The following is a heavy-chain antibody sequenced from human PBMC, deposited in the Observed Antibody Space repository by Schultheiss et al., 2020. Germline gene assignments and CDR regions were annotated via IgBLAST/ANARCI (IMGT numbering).Heavy chain of an antibody. D-gene: IGHD2-2*01. CDR3: AKETFGGIVVVPAAVFDY. J-gene: IGHJ4*02. CDR2: IKSKTDGGTT. CDR1: GFTFSNAW. Sequence: GGSLRLSCAASGFTFSNAWMSWVRQAPGKGLEWVGRIKSKTDGGTTDYAAPVKGRFTISRDDSKNTLYLQMNSLKTEDTAVYYCAKETFGGIVVVPAAVFDYWGQGTLVTVSS. V-gene: IGHV3-15*01.